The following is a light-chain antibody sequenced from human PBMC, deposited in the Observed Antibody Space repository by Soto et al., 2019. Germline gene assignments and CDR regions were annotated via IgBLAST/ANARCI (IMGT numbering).Light chain of an antibody. J-gene: IGKJ1*01. CDR2: KAS. V-gene: IGKV1-5*03. Sequence: KVTQSPSTVSGSVGDRVTITCRASQTISSWLAWYQQKPGKAPKLLIYKASTLKSGVPSRFSGSGSGTEITLTISSLQPDDFATYYCQHYNSYSEAFGQGTKVDI. CDR3: QHYNSYSEA. CDR1: QTISSW.